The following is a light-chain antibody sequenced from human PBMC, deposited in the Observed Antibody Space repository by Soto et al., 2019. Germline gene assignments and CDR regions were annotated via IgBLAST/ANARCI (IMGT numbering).Light chain of an antibody. CDR3: QQYYSYPIT. CDR2: AAS. CDR1: QVISSY. Sequence: IQLTQSPSSLSASVGDRVTITFLASQVISSYLAWYPQKPGKAPQLLIYAASTLQSGVPSRFSGSGSGTDFTLTISCLQSEDFATYYCQQYYSYPITFGQGTRLEIK. V-gene: IGKV1-9*01. J-gene: IGKJ5*01.